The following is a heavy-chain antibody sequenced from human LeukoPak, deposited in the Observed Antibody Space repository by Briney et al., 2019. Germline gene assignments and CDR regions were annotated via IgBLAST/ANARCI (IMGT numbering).Heavy chain of an antibody. J-gene: IGHJ4*02. CDR2: IDRGGSK. CDR3: ATTRGPAAARWYAIDY. V-gene: IGHV3-66*01. CDR1: GFTFSSYS. Sequence: GGSLRLSCAVSGFTFSSYSMNWVHQAPGKGLEWVSVIDRGGSKYYADSVKGRFTISRDNSKNTLYLQMNSLRAEDTSVYYCATTRGPAAARWYAIDYWGQGTLVTVSS. D-gene: IGHD6-13*01.